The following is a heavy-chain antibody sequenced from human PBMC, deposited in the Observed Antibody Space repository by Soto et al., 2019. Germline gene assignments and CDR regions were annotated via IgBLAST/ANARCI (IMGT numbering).Heavy chain of an antibody. J-gene: IGHJ4*02. Sequence: QVQLVQSGAEVKKPGSSVKVSCKASGGTFSSYAISWVRQAPGQGLEWMGGIIPIFGTANYAQKFQGRVTITADESTSTAYMELSSLRSEDTAVYYCARVPYSSSWYSRYYFDYWGQGTLVTVSS. V-gene: IGHV1-69*12. CDR3: ARVPYSSSWYSRYYFDY. D-gene: IGHD6-13*01. CDR2: IIPIFGTA. CDR1: GGTFSSYA.